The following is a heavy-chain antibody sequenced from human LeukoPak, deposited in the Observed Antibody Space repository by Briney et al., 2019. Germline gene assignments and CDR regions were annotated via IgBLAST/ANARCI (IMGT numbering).Heavy chain of an antibody. V-gene: IGHV4-59*01. CDR1: GGSISSYY. J-gene: IGHJ3*02. Sequence: SETLSLTCTGSGGSISSYYWSWIRQPPGKGLEWIGYIYYSGSTNYNPSLKSRVTISVDTSKNQFSLKLSSVTAADTAVYYCARQLGVVIFAFDIWGQGTMVTVSS. CDR3: ARQLGVVIFAFDI. CDR2: IYYSGST. D-gene: IGHD2-15*01.